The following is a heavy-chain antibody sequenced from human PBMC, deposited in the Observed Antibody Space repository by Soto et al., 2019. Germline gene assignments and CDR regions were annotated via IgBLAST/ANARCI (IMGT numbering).Heavy chain of an antibody. CDR2: IYHSGST. Sequence: QVQLQESGPGLVKPSGTLSLTCTISGGSMDIYYWSWIRQPPGKGLEWIGYIYHSGSTNYNPSLKSRVTIAVDPSKKQSSLNLSSVTAADTAVYYCAREYGSGTYNWFDPWGQGTLVTVSS. D-gene: IGHD3-10*01. CDR1: GGSMDIYY. V-gene: IGHV4-59*01. CDR3: AREYGSGTYNWFDP. J-gene: IGHJ5*02.